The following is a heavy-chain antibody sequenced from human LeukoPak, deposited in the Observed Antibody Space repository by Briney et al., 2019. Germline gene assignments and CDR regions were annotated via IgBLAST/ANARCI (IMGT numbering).Heavy chain of an antibody. V-gene: IGHV3-23*01. CDR1: GFTFSIYA. CDR3: AKNNWQLLGPDRLPSGQALDY. CDR2: ISGSGGST. D-gene: IGHD2-2*01. Sequence: GGSLRLSCAASGFTFSIYAISWAREAPGKGVECVSAISGSGGSTYYADSVKRRFTISRDNSKNTLYLQMNSLRAEDTAVYYCAKNNWQLLGPDRLPSGQALDYWGQGTLVTVSS. J-gene: IGHJ4*02.